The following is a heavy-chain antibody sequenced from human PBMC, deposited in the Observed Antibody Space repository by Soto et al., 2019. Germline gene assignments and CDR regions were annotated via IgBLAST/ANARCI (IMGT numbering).Heavy chain of an antibody. D-gene: IGHD4-4*01. CDR2: IYSDGST. J-gene: IGHJ4*02. Sequence: SETLSLTCTVSGGSVSSGSYYWNWIRQPPGKGLEWIGYIYSDGSTNYNPSLKSRVTISLDTSKNHFSLKLSSVTAADTAVYYCAREDGSNTVHWGQGSLVTVSS. CDR3: AREDGSNTVH. CDR1: GGSVSSGSYY. V-gene: IGHV4-61*03.